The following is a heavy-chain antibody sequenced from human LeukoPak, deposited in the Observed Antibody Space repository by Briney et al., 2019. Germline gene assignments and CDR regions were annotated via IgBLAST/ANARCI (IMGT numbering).Heavy chain of an antibody. CDR1: GGTFSSYA. CDR3: AREKSCSSTSCYGYFDY. V-gene: IGHV1-69*01. Sequence: SVKVSCKASGGTFSSYAISWVRQAPGQGLEWMGGIIPIFGTANYAQKFQGRVTITADESTSTAYMELSSLRSEDTAVYYCAREKSCSSTSCYGYFDYWGQGTLVTISS. J-gene: IGHJ4*02. D-gene: IGHD2-2*01. CDR2: IIPIFGTA.